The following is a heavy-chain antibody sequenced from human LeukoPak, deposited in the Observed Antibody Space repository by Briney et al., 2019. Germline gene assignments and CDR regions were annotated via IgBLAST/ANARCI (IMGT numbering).Heavy chain of an antibody. Sequence: GESLKISCKGSGYSFTSYWIGWVSQMPGKGLEWMGIIYPGDSDTRYSPSFQGQVTISADKSISTAYLQWSSLKASDTAMYYCAGDSSGYYWEHAFDIWGQGTMVTVSS. V-gene: IGHV5-51*01. CDR3: AGDSSGYYWEHAFDI. CDR1: GYSFTSYW. CDR2: IYPGDSDT. J-gene: IGHJ3*02. D-gene: IGHD3-22*01.